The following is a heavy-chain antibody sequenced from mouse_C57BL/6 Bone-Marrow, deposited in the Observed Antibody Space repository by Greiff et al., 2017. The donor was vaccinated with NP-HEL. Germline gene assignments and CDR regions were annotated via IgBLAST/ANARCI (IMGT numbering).Heavy chain of an antibody. J-gene: IGHJ3*01. CDR2: IDPSDSYT. Sequence: QVQPQQPGAELVKPGASVKLSCKASGYTFTSYWMQWVKQRPGQGLEWIGEIDPSDSYTNYNQKFKGKATLTVDTSSSTAYMQLSSLTSEDSAVYYCAREGDYYGTWFAYWGQGTLVTVSA. CDR1: GYTFTSYW. D-gene: IGHD1-1*01. CDR3: AREGDYYGTWFAY. V-gene: IGHV1-50*01.